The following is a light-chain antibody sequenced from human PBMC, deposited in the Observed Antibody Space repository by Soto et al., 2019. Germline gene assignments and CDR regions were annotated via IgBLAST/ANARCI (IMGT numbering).Light chain of an antibody. CDR3: QQYASSPWT. V-gene: IGKV3-20*01. J-gene: IGKJ1*01. CDR1: GSVSNRY. Sequence: EIVLTQSPATLSFSPGQRCTLACRASGSVSNRYLAWYQQKPGQAPRLLIYGASSRATGVPDRISGSGSGTDFALTINRLEAEDFAVYYCQQYASSPWTFGQGTKVDIK. CDR2: GAS.